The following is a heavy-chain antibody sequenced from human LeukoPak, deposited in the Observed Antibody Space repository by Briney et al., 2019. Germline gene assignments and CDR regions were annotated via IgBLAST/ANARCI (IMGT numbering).Heavy chain of an antibody. J-gene: IGHJ4*02. V-gene: IGHV1-18*01. CDR2: ISAYNGNT. D-gene: IGHD3-22*01. CDR3: ASEHTDYYDSSGYYY. CDR1: GYTFTSYG. Sequence: GASVKVSCKASGYTFTSYGISWVRQAPGQGLEWMGWISAYNGNTNYAQKLQGRVTMTTDTSTSTAYMELRSLRSDDTAVYYCASEHTDYYDSSGYYYWGQGTLVTVSS.